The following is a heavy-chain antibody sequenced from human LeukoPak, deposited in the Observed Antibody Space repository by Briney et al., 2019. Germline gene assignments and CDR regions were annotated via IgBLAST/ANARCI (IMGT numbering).Heavy chain of an antibody. CDR2: ISYDGSNK. D-gene: IGHD3-16*01. V-gene: IGHV3-30*04. CDR3: ARDIEGEGYFDY. J-gene: IGHJ4*02. Sequence: GGSLRLSCAASGSTFSSYAMHWVRQAPGKGLEWVAVISYDGSNKYYADSVKGRFTISRDNSKNTLYLQMNSLRAEDTAVYYCARDIEGEGYFDYWGQGTLVTVSS. CDR1: GSTFSSYA.